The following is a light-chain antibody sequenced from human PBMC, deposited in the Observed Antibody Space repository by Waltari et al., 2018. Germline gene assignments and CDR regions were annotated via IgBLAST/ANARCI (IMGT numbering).Light chain of an antibody. J-gene: IGLJ1*01. CDR2: EVI. CDR3: CSYAGLGTYV. CDR1: TQACGNYDL. V-gene: IGLV2-23*02. Sequence: QSALTQPASLSGTPGQSNTIPCTGTTQACGNYDLVSWYQHHPGQAPKLLICEVIKRPSGVSSRFSGSKSGSTASLTISGLQPDDEADYYCCSYAGLGTYVFGSGTKVTVL.